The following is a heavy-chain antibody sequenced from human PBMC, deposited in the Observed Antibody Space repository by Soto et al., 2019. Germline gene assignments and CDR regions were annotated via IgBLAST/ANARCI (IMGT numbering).Heavy chain of an antibody. V-gene: IGHV4-61*03. Sequence: QVQLQESGPGLVKSSETLSLTCTVSGGSVSSEHYYWNWIRQPPGKGLEWIGYVYYTGSTNYNPALESRLTMSVDMSTNHFSRKLSSVTAADTAVYYCAGGTDGKKVAYWGQGTLVTVSS. CDR2: VYYTGST. J-gene: IGHJ4*02. CDR3: AGGTDGKKVAY. D-gene: IGHD5-12*01. CDR1: GGSVSSEHYY.